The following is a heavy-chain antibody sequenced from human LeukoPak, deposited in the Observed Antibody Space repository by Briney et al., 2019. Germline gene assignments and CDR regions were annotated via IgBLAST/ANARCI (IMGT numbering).Heavy chain of an antibody. CDR2: INSDGSST. V-gene: IGHV3-74*01. D-gene: IGHD3-10*01. CDR3: VRPPAGEFRPFGY. J-gene: IGHJ4*02. CDR1: GFTLTYYW. Sequence: PGGSLRLSCAASGFTLTYYWMHWVRQAPGKGLVWVSRINSDGSSTSYADSVKGRFTISRDNAKNTLYLQMNSLRAEDTAVYYCVRPPAGEFRPFGYWGQGTLVTVSS.